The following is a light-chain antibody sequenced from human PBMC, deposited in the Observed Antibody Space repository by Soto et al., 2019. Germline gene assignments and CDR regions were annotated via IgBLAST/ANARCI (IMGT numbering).Light chain of an antibody. CDR2: AAT. J-gene: IGKJ3*01. CDR3: HHNYCPSLS. CDR1: QSISSY. V-gene: IGKV1-39*01. Sequence: DIQMTQFPSSLTASVGDRVTITCRASQSISSYLSWYQQKSGKAPKLLFYAATTLQSGVPSRFSGSGSGTDYTLAISSLQPDDFAPYYCHHNYCPSLSFSPGPKVYL.